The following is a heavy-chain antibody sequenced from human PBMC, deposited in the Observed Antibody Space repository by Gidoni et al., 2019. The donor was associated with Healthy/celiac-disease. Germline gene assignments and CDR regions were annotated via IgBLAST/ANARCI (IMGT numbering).Heavy chain of an antibody. CDR1: GFTFRIYS. CDR3: ARVDYDSSGYYSPNFDY. Sequence: EVQLVESGGGLVQPGGSLRLSCAASGFTFRIYSMNWVRQAPGKGLEWVSYISSSSSTIYYADSVKGRFTISRDNAKNSLYLQMNSLRAEDTAVYYCARVDYDSSGYYSPNFDYWGQGTLVTVSS. J-gene: IGHJ4*02. D-gene: IGHD3-22*01. CDR2: ISSSSSTI. V-gene: IGHV3-48*04.